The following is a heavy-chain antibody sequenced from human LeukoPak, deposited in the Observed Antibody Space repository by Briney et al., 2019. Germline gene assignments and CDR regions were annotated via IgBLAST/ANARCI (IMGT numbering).Heavy chain of an antibody. V-gene: IGHV3-43*01. D-gene: IGHD6-13*01. CDR1: GFTFDDYT. Sequence: GGSLRLSCAASGFTFDDYTMPWVRQAPGKGLEWVSLITWDGGSTYYADSVKGRFTISRDNSKYSLYLQMNSLRTEDTALYYCAKDWSLYSSSWHPLDYWGQGTLVTVSS. CDR3: AKDWSLYSSSWHPLDY. J-gene: IGHJ4*02. CDR2: ITWDGGST.